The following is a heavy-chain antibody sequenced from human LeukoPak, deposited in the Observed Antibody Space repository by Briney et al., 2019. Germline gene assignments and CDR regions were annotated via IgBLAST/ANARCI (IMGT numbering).Heavy chain of an antibody. Sequence: GGSLRLSCAASGFTFSDYYISWIRQAPGKGLEWVSYISSSGSTIYYADSVKGRFTISRDNAKNSLYLQMNSLRAEDTAVYYCARDMDTDMVIDYWGQGTLVTVSS. J-gene: IGHJ4*02. CDR1: GFTFSDYY. CDR3: ARDMDTDMVIDY. V-gene: IGHV3-11*01. CDR2: ISSSGSTI. D-gene: IGHD5-18*01.